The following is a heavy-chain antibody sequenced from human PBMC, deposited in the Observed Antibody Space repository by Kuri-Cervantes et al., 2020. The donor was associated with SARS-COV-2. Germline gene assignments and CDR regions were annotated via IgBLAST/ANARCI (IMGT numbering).Heavy chain of an antibody. D-gene: IGHD3-3*01. Sequence: SETLSLTCAISGDSVSSNSAAWNWIRQSPSRGLEWLGRTYYRSRWYDDYAVSVKSRITINPDTSKNQFSLLLNSVTPEDTAVYYCARALDGAVTRYYYYYGMDVWGQGTTVTVSS. CDR3: ARALDGAVTRYYYYYGMDV. CDR2: TYYRSRWYD. V-gene: IGHV6-1*01. CDR1: GDSVSSNSAA. J-gene: IGHJ6*02.